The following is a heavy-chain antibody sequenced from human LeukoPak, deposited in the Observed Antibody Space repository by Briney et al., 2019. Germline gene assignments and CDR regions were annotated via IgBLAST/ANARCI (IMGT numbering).Heavy chain of an antibody. Sequence: SVKVSCKASGYTFTSCGISWVRQAPGQGLEWMGWISAYNGNTNYAQKLQGRVTMTTDTSTSTAYMELRSLRSDDTAVYYCAREVYYYDSSGYLTRFDYWGQGTLVTVSS. D-gene: IGHD3-22*01. V-gene: IGHV1-18*01. CDR2: ISAYNGNT. J-gene: IGHJ4*02. CDR1: GYTFTSCG. CDR3: AREVYYYDSSGYLTRFDY.